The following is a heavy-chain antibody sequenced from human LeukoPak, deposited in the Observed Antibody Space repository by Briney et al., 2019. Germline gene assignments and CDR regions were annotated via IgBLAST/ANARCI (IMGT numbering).Heavy chain of an antibody. D-gene: IGHD6-13*01. Sequence: PGGSLRLSCAASGFNFSDYTMNWVRQAPGKGLEWVSVLYSGGSTSYADSVKGRFTISRDNSKNTLHLQMNSLRAEDTAVYYRARGGGIGAASYFFDSWGQGTLVTVSS. J-gene: IGHJ4*02. CDR2: LYSGGST. V-gene: IGHV3-53*01. CDR1: GFNFSDYT. CDR3: ARGGGIGAASYFFDS.